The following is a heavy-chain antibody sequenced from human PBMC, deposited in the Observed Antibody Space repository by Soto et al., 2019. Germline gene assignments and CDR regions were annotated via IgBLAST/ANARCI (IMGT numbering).Heavy chain of an antibody. V-gene: IGHV2-5*02. CDR3: AHTRILWFGGGPFDY. J-gene: IGHJ4*02. CDR1: GFSLSTSGVG. Sequence: QITLKESGPTLVKPTQTLTLTCTFSGFSLSTSGVGVGWIRQPPGKALEWLALIYWDDDKRCSPSLKIRLTITKDTPKNQVVLTMTNIDPVDTATYYCAHTRILWFGGGPFDYWGQGTLVTVSS. CDR2: IYWDDDK. D-gene: IGHD3-10*01.